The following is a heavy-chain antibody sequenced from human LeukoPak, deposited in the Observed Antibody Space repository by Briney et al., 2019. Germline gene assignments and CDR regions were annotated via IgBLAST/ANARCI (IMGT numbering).Heavy chain of an antibody. CDR3: VRAPPYSSASWGYYGMDV. J-gene: IGHJ6*02. CDR2: IGTRGDT. Sequence: GGSLRFSCAASGLTLSRYDMHWVRQATGEGLEWVSAIGTRGDTYYAGSVKGRFTMSRENAKNSLYLQMNSLSAGDTAVYYCVRAPPYSSASWGYYGMDVWGQGTTVTVSS. CDR1: GLTLSRYD. D-gene: IGHD6-19*01. V-gene: IGHV3-13*01.